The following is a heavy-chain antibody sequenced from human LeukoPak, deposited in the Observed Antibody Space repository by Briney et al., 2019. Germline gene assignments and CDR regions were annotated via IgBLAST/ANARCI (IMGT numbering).Heavy chain of an antibody. CDR2: ITSGSSYI. Sequence: GGSLRLSCAASGFTFSDYYMNWVRQAPGKGLEWVSSITSGSSYIYYADSVKGRFTISRDNAKNSLYLQMNSLGAEDTAVYYCARDPYSGSYGNYYYYFMDVWGKGTTVTISS. CDR1: GFTFSDYY. CDR3: ARDPYSGSYGNYYYYFMDV. J-gene: IGHJ6*03. V-gene: IGHV3-21*01. D-gene: IGHD1-26*01.